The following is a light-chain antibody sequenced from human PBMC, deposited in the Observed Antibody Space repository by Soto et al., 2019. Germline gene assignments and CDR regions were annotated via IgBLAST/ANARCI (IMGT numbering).Light chain of an antibody. J-gene: IGLJ1*01. CDR3: SSYGSTSTRYV. CDR1: SSDVGGYHY. Sequence: QSVLTQPASVSGYPGQSITISCTGTSSDVGGYHYVSWYQQHPGKAPKLMIYEVSNRPSGVSNRFSGSKSGNTASLTISGLQAEDEADYFCSSYGSTSTRYVFGTGTKLTVL. V-gene: IGLV2-14*01. CDR2: EVS.